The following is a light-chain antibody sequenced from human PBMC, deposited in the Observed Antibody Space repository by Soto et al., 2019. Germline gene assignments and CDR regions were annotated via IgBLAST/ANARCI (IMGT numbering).Light chain of an antibody. Sequence: DIQMTQSPSTLSASVGDRVTITCRASQSASAWLAWYQQKPGKAPKLLISKSSSLESGVPSRFSGSGSGTEFTLTISSLQPDDFATYYCQQYDSYVYTFCQGTKLEIK. V-gene: IGKV1-5*03. CDR1: QSASAW. CDR2: KSS. J-gene: IGKJ2*01. CDR3: QQYDSYVYT.